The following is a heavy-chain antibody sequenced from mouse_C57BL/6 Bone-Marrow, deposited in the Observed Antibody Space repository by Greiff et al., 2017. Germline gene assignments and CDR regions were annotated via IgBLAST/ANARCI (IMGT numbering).Heavy chain of an antibody. CDR2: LSGGGGNT. D-gene: IGHD1-1*01. CDR3: SRQVTTVLATKYFDV. J-gene: IGHJ1*03. V-gene: IGHV5-9*01. Sequence: EVKVVESGGGLVKPGGSLKLSCAASGFTFSSYTMSWVRQTPEQRLQWVAALSGGGGNTYYPDNVKGRFTISRDNDKNILYLQMSSLRSEDTALYYCSRQVTTVLATKYFDVWGTGTTVTVSS. CDR1: GFTFSSYT.